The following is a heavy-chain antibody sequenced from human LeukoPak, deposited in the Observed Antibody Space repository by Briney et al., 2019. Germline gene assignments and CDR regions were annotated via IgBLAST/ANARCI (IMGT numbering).Heavy chain of an antibody. CDR1: GFTFSSYA. D-gene: IGHD3-22*01. J-gene: IGHJ4*02. CDR2: ISGSGGST. V-gene: IGHV3-23*01. CDR3: AKDCYDSSGYCLEDY. Sequence: GGSLRLSCAASGFTFSSYAMSWVRQAPGKGLECVSAISGSGGSTYYADSVKGRFTISRDNSKNTLYLQMNSLRAEDTAVYYCAKDCYDSSGYCLEDYWGQGTLVTVSS.